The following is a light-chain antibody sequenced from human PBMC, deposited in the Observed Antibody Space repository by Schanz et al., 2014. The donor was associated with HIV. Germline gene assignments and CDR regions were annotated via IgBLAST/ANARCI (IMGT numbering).Light chain of an antibody. CDR3: LQYDSDSWT. Sequence: DIQMTQSPSTLSASVGDRVTITCRASQTIYSWLAWYQQKPGRAPNLLIYQASTLETGVPSRFSGSGSGTEFTLTISSLQPDDSATYFCLQYDSDSWTFGQGTKLEIQ. J-gene: IGKJ2*02. V-gene: IGKV1-5*03. CDR2: QAS. CDR1: QTIYSW.